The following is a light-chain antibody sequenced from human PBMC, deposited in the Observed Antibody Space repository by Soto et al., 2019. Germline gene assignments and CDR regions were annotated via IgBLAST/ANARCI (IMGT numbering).Light chain of an antibody. V-gene: IGLV2-14*01. Sequence: QSALTQPASVSGSPGQSITISCTGNSSDVGGYNYVSWYQQHPGKAPKLMIYEVSNRPSGVSNRFSGSKSGNTASLTISGRQAEDEADYYRSSYTSSSTLEVVFGGGTKLTVL. CDR2: EVS. J-gene: IGLJ2*01. CDR3: SSYTSSSTLEVV. CDR1: SSDVGGYNY.